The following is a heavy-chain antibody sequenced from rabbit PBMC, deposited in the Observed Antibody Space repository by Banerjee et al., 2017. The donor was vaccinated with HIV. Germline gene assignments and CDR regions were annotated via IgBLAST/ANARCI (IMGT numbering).Heavy chain of an antibody. Sequence: QEQLEESGGDLVKPEGSLTLTCTASGFTISNSYYMCWVRQAPGKGLEWIACIYAGSSGSTYYASWAKGRFTISKTSSTTVTLQMTSLTAADTATYFCARDRVDNGGFYFTLWGPGTLVTVS. D-gene: IGHD5-1*01. CDR3: ARDRVDNGGFYFTL. CDR2: IYAGSSGST. J-gene: IGHJ4*01. CDR1: GFTISNSYY. V-gene: IGHV1S45*01.